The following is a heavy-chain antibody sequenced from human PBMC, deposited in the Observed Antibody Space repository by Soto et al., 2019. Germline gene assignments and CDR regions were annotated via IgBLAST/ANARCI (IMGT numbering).Heavy chain of an antibody. D-gene: IGHD2-15*01. CDR2: INPYSGDT. CDR1: GYTFTDYY. V-gene: IGHV1-2*02. J-gene: IGHJ5*02. Sequence: QVQLAQSGAEVRKPGASVKVSCKASGYTFTDYYLHWVRQAPGQGLEWMGWINPYSGDTSYSQRYQGRVTLTRDTSISPAYMELTSRKSNDPAVYYCAKDATARGPNPSDPWCQGTQVIVPS. CDR3: AKDATARGPNPSDP.